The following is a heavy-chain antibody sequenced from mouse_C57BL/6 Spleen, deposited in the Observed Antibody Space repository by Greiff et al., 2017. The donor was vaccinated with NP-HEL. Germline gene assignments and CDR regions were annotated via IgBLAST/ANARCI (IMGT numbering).Heavy chain of an antibody. CDR3: TNHYYGSSSFAY. D-gene: IGHD1-1*01. V-gene: IGHV1-15*01. CDR1: GYTFTDYE. CDR2: IDPETGGT. J-gene: IGHJ3*01. Sequence: VQLQQSGAELVRPGASVTLSCKASGYTFTDYEMHWVKQTPVHGLEWIGAIDPETGGTAYNQKFKGKAILTADKASSTAYMELRSLTSEDSAVYYCTNHYYGSSSFAYWGQGTLVTVSA.